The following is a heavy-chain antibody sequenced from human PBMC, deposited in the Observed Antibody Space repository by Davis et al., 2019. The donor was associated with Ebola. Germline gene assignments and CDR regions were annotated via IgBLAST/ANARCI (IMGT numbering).Heavy chain of an antibody. V-gene: IGHV1-8*02. J-gene: IGHJ4*02. CDR2: MNPNSGNT. CDR1: GYTFTSYD. D-gene: IGHD2-15*01. Sequence: ASVKVSCKASGYTFTSYDINWVRQATGQGLEWMGWMNPNSGNTGYAQKLQGRVTMTTDTSTSTAYMELRSLRSDDTAVYYCARDWGCSGGSCSENFDYWGQGTLVTVSS. CDR3: ARDWGCSGGSCSENFDY.